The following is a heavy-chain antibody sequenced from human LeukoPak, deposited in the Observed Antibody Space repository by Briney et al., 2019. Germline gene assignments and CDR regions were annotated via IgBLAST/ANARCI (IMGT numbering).Heavy chain of an antibody. CDR2: INPSGGST. CDR1: GYTFTSYY. V-gene: IGHV1-46*01. J-gene: IGHJ6*02. D-gene: IGHD1-14*01. CDR3: ARDSGPSANYYYYGMDV. Sequence: GASVKVSCKASGYTFTSYYMHWVRQAPGQGLEWMGIINPSGGSTSYAQKSQGRATMTRDTSTSTVYMELSSLRSEDTAVYYCARDSGPSANYYYYGMDVWGQGTTVTVSS.